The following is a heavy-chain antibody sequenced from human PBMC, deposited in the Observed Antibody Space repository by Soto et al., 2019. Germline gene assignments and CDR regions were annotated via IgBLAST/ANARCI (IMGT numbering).Heavy chain of an antibody. Sequence: PGGSLRLSCAASGFTFSSYAMHWVRQAPGKGLEWVAVISYDGSNKYYADSVKGRFTISRDNSKNTLYLQMNSLRAEDTAVYYCARDREYCYYGMDVWGQGTTVTVSS. CDR3: ARDREYCYYGMDV. CDR1: GFTFSSYA. J-gene: IGHJ6*02. V-gene: IGHV3-30-3*01. CDR2: ISYDGSNK.